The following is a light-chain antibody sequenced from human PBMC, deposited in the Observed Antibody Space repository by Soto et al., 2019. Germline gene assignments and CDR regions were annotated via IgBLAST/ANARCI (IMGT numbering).Light chain of an antibody. V-gene: IGKV3-15*01. CDR2: AAS. Sequence: EIVMTQSPGTLSVSPGDRATLFCSASQSVSSSLAWYQQKPGQAPRLLIYAASTRATGISARFSGSGSGTEFTLTISSLQSEDFAVYYCQQYNDWPLWTFGQGTKVEIK. CDR3: QQYNDWPLWT. CDR1: QSVSSS. J-gene: IGKJ1*01.